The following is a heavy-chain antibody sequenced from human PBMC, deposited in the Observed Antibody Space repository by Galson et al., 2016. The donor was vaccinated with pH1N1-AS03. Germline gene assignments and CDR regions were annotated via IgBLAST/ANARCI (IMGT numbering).Heavy chain of an antibody. CDR3: STDETFYYYYGMDV. J-gene: IGHJ6*02. Sequence: SLRLSCAASGFTFSNAWMTWVRQAPGKGLEWVGRIKSKSDGGTTDYAAPVKARFTISRDDSKNTLYLQMNSLKTEDTAVYYCSTDETFYYYYGMDVWGPGNPGHRPL. CDR1: GFTFSNAW. CDR2: IKSKSDGGTT. V-gene: IGHV3-15*01.